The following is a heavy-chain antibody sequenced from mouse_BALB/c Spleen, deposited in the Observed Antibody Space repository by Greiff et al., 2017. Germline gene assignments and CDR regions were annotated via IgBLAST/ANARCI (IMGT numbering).Heavy chain of an antibody. D-gene: IGHD1-1*01. Sequence: EVQLVESGGGLVQPGGSLRLSCATSGFTFTDYYMSWVRQPPGKALEWLGFIRNKANGYTTEYIASVKGRFTISRDNSQSILYLQMNTLRAEDSATYYCARDDYYGFAYWGQGTLVTVSA. CDR3: ARDDYYGFAY. V-gene: IGHV7-3*02. CDR1: GFTFTDYY. CDR2: IRNKANGYTT. J-gene: IGHJ3*01.